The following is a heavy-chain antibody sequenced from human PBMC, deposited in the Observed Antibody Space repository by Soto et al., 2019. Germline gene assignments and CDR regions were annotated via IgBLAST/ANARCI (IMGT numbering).Heavy chain of an antibody. CDR2: IYHSGST. CDR3: ARRERYYGSPGWFDP. CDR1: GGSISSGGYS. J-gene: IGHJ5*01. V-gene: IGHV4-30-2*01. D-gene: IGHD3-10*01. Sequence: PSETLSLTCAVSGGSISSGGYSWSWIRQPPGKGLEWIGYIYHSGSTYYNPSLKSRVTISVDRSKNQFSLNLRSVTAADTAVYFCARRERYYGSPGWFDPWGQGTLVTVSS.